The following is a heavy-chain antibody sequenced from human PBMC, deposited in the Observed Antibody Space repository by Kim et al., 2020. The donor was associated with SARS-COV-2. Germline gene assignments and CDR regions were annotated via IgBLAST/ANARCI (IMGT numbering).Heavy chain of an antibody. CDR1: GYSFTSYW. Sequence: GESLKISCKGSGYSFTSYWISWVRQMPGKGLEWMGRIDPSDSYTNYSPSFQGHVTISADKSISTAYLQWSSLKASDTAMYYCARQGGGTTGANDAFDIWGQGTMVTVSS. V-gene: IGHV5-10-1*01. CDR3: ARQGGGTTGANDAFDI. D-gene: IGHD1-1*01. CDR2: IDPSDSYT. J-gene: IGHJ3*02.